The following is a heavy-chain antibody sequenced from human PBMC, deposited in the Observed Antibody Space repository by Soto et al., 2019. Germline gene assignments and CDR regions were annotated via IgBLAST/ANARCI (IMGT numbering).Heavy chain of an antibody. CDR1: GFTFSSYG. Sequence: PGGSLRLSCAASGFTFSSYGMHWVRQAPGKGLEWVAVIWYDGSNKYYADSVKGRFTISRDNSKSTLYLQMNSLRADDTAVYYCARGRLAPAGDFRWFDPWGQGTLVTVSS. CDR2: IWYDGSNK. D-gene: IGHD2-21*02. J-gene: IGHJ5*02. V-gene: IGHV3-33*01. CDR3: ARGRLAPAGDFRWFDP.